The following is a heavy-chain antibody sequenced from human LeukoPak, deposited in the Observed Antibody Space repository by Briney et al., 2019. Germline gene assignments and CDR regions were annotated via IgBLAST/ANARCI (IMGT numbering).Heavy chain of an antibody. D-gene: IGHD3-10*01. J-gene: IGHJ4*02. Sequence: TSETLSLTCTVSGGSISSYYWSWIRQPPGKGLEWIGYIYYSGSTNYNPSLKSRVTISVDTSKNQFSLRLSSVTAADTAVYYCARDGEWGQGTLVTVSS. CDR1: GGSISSYY. CDR3: ARDGE. CDR2: IYYSGST. V-gene: IGHV4-59*12.